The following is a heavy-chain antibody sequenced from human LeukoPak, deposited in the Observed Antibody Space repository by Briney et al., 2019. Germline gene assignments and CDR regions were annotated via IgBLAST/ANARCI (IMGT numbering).Heavy chain of an antibody. J-gene: IGHJ6*02. CDR1: GGTFSSYA. CDR3: ARVYGTYYYGSGSYYNYRDGMDV. CDR2: IIPILGIA. D-gene: IGHD3-10*01. V-gene: IGHV1-69*04. Sequence: ASVKVSCKASGGTFSSYAISWVRQAPGQGLEWMGRIIPILGIANYAQKFQGRVTMTRNTSISTAYMELSSLRSEDTAVYYCARVYGTYYYGSGSYYNYRDGMDVWGQGTTVTVSS.